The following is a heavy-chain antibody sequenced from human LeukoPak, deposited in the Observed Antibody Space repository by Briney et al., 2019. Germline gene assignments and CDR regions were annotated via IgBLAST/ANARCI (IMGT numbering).Heavy chain of an antibody. CDR3: ARLYGDVGY. CDR1: GGSFSGYY. V-gene: IGHV4-34*01. Sequence: PSETLSLTCAVYGGSFSGYYWSWIRQPPGKGLEWIGEINHSGSTNYNPSLKSRVTISVDTSKNQFSLKLSSVTAADTAVYYCARLYGDVGYWGQGTLVTFSS. D-gene: IGHD4-17*01. CDR2: INHSGST. J-gene: IGHJ4*02.